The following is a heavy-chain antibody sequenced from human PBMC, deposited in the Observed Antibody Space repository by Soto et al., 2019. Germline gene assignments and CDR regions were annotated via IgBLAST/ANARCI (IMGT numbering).Heavy chain of an antibody. J-gene: IGHJ6*03. V-gene: IGHV3-33*01. Sequence: GGSLRLSCAASGFTFSSYGMHWVRQAPGKGLEWVAVIWYDGSNKYYADSVKGRFTISRDNAKNSLYLQMNSLRAEDTAVYYCARGGYDYIWGSYRYYYYYYMDVWGKGTTVTVSS. CDR3: ARGGYDYIWGSYRYYYYYYMDV. CDR2: IWYDGSNK. CDR1: GFTFSSYG. D-gene: IGHD3-16*02.